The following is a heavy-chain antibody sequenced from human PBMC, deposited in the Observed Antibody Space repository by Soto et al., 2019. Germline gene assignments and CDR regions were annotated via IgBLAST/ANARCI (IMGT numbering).Heavy chain of an antibody. V-gene: IGHV3-30*09. Sequence: QIELVESGGTVVQPGRSLRLSCVASGFIFSSYAFHWVRQAPGKGLEWVALISFDEATKYYADAVKGRFVISRENAKNSFYFRMDSLRHADTAGYFCVRDTTHFFTGYFLPEGQPFDHWSRGTLVTVSS. J-gene: IGHJ4*02. CDR3: VRDTTHFFTGYFLPEGQPFDH. CDR1: GFIFSSYA. D-gene: IGHD1-26*01. CDR2: ISFDEATK.